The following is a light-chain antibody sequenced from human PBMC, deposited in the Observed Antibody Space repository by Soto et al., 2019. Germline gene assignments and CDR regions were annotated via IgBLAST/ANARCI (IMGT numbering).Light chain of an antibody. CDR1: SSNIGGYSV. J-gene: IGLJ1*01. CDR3: CSYVGATTYV. Sequence: QSVLTQPASVSGSPGQSITISCSGTSSNIGGYSVVSWYQQHPGKAPKAIVYEGIKRPSGVSDRFSGSTSGSTASLTISGLQAEDEAEYYCCSYVGATTYVFGSGTKVTVL. CDR2: EGI. V-gene: IGLV2-23*01.